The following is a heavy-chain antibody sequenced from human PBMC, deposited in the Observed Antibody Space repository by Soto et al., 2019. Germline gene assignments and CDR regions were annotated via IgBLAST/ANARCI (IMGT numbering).Heavy chain of an antibody. CDR3: ARGYMVGATVYYYGMDV. J-gene: IGHJ6*02. V-gene: IGHV1-69*01. CDR2: IIPMFGTA. Sequence: QVQLVQSGAEVKKPGSSVKVSCKASGGTFSSYAISWVRQAPGQGLEWMGGIIPMFGTANYAQKFQGRVTITADESTSTAYMELSSLRSEDTAVYYWARGYMVGATVYYYGMDVWGQGTTVTVSS. CDR1: GGTFSSYA. D-gene: IGHD1-26*01.